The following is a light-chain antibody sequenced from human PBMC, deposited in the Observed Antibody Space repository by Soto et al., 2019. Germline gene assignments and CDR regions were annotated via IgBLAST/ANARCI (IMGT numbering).Light chain of an antibody. CDR2: DVN. CDR3: SSYTSSSTPYV. CDR1: SSDIGGYNS. J-gene: IGLJ1*01. V-gene: IGLV2-14*01. Sequence: QPVLAQPASVSGSPGQSITISCTGTSSDIGGYNSVSWYQQHPGKAPKLMIYDVNYRPSGVSNRFSGSKSANTASLAISGLQAEDEADYYCSSYTSSSTPYVFGTGTKLTVL.